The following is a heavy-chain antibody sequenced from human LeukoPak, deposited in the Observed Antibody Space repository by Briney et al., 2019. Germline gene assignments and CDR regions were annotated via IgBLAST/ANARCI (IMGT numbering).Heavy chain of an antibody. J-gene: IGHJ2*01. CDR2: INHSGST. V-gene: IGHV4-34*01. D-gene: IGHD3-3*01. CDR3: ASGPRGLSVYFDL. Sequence: SETLSLTCAVYGRSLRGYYWRWLRQPPGKGLEWIGEINHSGSTNYNPSLKSRVTISVDTSKNQFSLKLNSVTAADKAVYYCASGPRGLSVYFDLWGRGTLVTVSS. CDR1: GRSLRGYY.